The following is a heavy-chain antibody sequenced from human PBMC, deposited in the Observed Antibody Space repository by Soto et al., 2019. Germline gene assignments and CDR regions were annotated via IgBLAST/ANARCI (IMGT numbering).Heavy chain of an antibody. CDR1: GFTFSAYA. CDR2: ISGTSPST. CDR3: AIRIFGMEY. V-gene: IGHV3-23*01. Sequence: PGGSLRLSCAASGFTFSAYAMSWVRQAPGKGLEWVSAISGTSPSTYYADSVQGRFTISRDSSRKTLFLQMNTLRAEDTVVYFCAIRIFGMEYRGQGTHVTGSS. J-gene: IGHJ4*02. D-gene: IGHD3-3*01.